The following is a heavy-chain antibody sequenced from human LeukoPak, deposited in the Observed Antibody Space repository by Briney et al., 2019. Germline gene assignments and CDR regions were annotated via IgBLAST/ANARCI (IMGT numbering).Heavy chain of an antibody. V-gene: IGHV1-2*02. CDR2: INPNSGGT. Sequence: SVKVSCMASGYTLSDYYMHWLRQAGGQGREWMGWINPNSGGTNYAKKFEGRVNMTRETSISTAYMELSRLRSDDTAVYYCARANGDSFYYYYYGMDVWGQGTPVTVSS. D-gene: IGHD4-17*01. CDR3: ARANGDSFYYYYYGMDV. J-gene: IGHJ6*02. CDR1: GYTLSDYY.